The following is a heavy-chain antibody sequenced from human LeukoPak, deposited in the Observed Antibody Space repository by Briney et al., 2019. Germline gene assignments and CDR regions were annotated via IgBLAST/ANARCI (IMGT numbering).Heavy chain of an antibody. J-gene: IGHJ4*02. Sequence: GRSLRLSCAASGFAFSTYGIHWVRQAPGKGLEWVTVIWFDGSHKFYADSVKGRFTISRDNSKNTLYLQMNSLRVEDTAVYYCAKDRGVGATMGFDHWGQGTLVTVSS. CDR1: GFAFSTYG. CDR3: AKDRGVGATMGFDH. D-gene: IGHD1-26*01. V-gene: IGHV3-33*06. CDR2: IWFDGSHK.